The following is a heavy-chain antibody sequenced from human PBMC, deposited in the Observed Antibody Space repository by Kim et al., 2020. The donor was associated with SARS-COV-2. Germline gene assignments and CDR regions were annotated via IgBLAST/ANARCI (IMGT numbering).Heavy chain of an antibody. CDR1: GFTFSSYG. CDR3: AKDDYYGSGSYSPMPLDY. D-gene: IGHD3-10*01. Sequence: GGSLRLSCAASGFTFSSYGMHWVRQAPGKGLEWVAVISYDGSNKYYADSVKGRFTISRDNSKNTLYLQMNSLRAEDTAVYYCAKDDYYGSGSYSPMPLDYWGQGTLVTVSS. V-gene: IGHV3-30*18. J-gene: IGHJ4*02. CDR2: ISYDGSNK.